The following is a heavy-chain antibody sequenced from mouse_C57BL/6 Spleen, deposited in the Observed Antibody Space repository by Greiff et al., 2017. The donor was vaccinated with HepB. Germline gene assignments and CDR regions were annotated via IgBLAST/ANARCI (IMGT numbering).Heavy chain of an antibody. CDR1: GYTFTSYW. CDR2: IDPSDSYT. D-gene: IGHD2-3*01. V-gene: IGHV1-50*01. CDR3: ASNGYYGSAMDY. J-gene: IGHJ4*01. Sequence: VKLQQPGAELVKPGASVKLSCKASGYTFTSYWMQWVKQRPGQGLEWIGEIDPSDSYTNYNQKFKGKATLTVDTSSSTAYMQLSSLTSEDSAVYYCASNGYYGSAMDYWGQGTSVTVSS.